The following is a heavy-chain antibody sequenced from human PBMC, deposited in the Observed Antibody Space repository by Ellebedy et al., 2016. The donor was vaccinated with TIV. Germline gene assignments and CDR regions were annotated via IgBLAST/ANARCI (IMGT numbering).Heavy chain of an antibody. CDR2: IYHSGST. D-gene: IGHD1-26*01. CDR3: ARDNESHSGSYRGYDAFDI. J-gene: IGHJ3*02. V-gene: IGHV4-4*02. CDR1: GGSISSSNW. Sequence: SETLSLXXAVSGGSISSSNWWSWVRQPPGKGLEWIGEIYHSGSTNYNPSLKSRVTISVDTSKNQFSLKLSSVTAADTAVYYCARDNESHSGSYRGYDAFDIWGQGTMVTVSS.